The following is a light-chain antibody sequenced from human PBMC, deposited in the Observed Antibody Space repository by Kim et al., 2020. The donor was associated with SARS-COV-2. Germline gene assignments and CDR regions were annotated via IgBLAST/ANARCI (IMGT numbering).Light chain of an antibody. CDR2: NDD. Sequence: GQRVTISCTGSSSNVGSNTVHWYQQVPGTAPKLLIYNDDERPSGVPDRLSGSRSGTSASLAISGLQSEDEADYFCAVYDDSLSGPVFGGGTKLTVL. V-gene: IGLV1-44*01. CDR1: SSNVGSNT. CDR3: AVYDDSLSGPV. J-gene: IGLJ3*02.